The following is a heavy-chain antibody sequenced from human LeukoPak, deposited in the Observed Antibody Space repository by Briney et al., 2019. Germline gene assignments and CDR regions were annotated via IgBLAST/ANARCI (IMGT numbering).Heavy chain of an antibody. Sequence: ASVKVSCKASGGTFSSYAISWVRQAPGQGLEWMGGIIPIFGTANYAQKFQGRVTITADESTSTAYMKLSSLRSEDTAVYYCARGRKQLGEIDYWGQGTLVTVSS. J-gene: IGHJ4*02. V-gene: IGHV1-69*01. CDR1: GGTFSSYA. CDR2: IIPIFGTA. D-gene: IGHD6-6*01. CDR3: ARGRKQLGEIDY.